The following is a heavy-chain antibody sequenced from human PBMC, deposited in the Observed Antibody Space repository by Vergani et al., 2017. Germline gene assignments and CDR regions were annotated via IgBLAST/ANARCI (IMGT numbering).Heavy chain of an antibody. D-gene: IGHD1-26*01. J-gene: IGHJ4*02. CDR1: GFTFSSYW. CDR3: AGDQKEWELLSYFGC. Sequence: EVQLVESGGGLVQPGGSLRLSCAASGFTFSSYWMSWVRQAPGKGLEWVANIKQDGSEKYYVDSVKGQFTISRDNAKNSLYLQMNSLRAEDTAVYYCAGDQKEWELLSYFGCWGQGTLVTVSS. V-gene: IGHV3-7*01. CDR2: IKQDGSEK.